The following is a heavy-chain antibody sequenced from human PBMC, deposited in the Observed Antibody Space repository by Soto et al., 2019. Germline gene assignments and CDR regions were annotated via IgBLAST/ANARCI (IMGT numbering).Heavy chain of an antibody. CDR2: INHSGST. Sequence: SETLSLTCAVYGGSFSGYYWSWIRQPPGKGLEWIGEINHSGSTNYNPSLKSRVTISVDTSKNQFSLKLSSVTAADTAVYYCALYYYDSSGYYSSHIDYWGQGPRVTVSS. V-gene: IGHV4-34*01. CDR1: GGSFSGYY. J-gene: IGHJ4*02. D-gene: IGHD3-22*01. CDR3: ALYYYDSSGYYSSHIDY.